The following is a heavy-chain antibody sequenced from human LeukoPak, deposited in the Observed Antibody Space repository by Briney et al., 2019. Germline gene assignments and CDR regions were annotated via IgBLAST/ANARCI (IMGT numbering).Heavy chain of an antibody. D-gene: IGHD1-1*01. CDR2: INQDGSER. V-gene: IGHV3-7*01. CDR3: ARDSGRREDY. J-gene: IGHJ4*02. CDR1: GFTFSSYW. Sequence: GGSLRLSCAASGFTFSSYWMTWVRQAPGKGLEWVANINQDGSERYSMDSAKGRFTISRDNAKNSLYLQMNSLRAEDTAVYYCARDSGRREDYWGQGTLVTVSS.